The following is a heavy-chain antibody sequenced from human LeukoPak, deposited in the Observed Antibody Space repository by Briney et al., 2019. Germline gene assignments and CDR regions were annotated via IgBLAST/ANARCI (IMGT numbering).Heavy chain of an antibody. J-gene: IGHJ4*02. V-gene: IGHV4-59*12. CDR3: ARTIVGAPDY. D-gene: IGHD1-26*01. CDR2: IYYSGST. Sequence: SETLSLTCTVSVGSISSYYWSWIRQPPGKGLEWIGYIYYSGSTNYNPSLKSRVTISVDTSKNQFSLKLSSVTAADTAVYYCARTIVGAPDYWGQGTLVTVSS. CDR1: VGSISSYY.